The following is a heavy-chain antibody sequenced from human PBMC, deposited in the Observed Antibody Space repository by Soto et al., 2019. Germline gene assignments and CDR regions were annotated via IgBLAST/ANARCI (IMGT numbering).Heavy chain of an antibody. Sequence: KASETLSLTCTVSGGSISTYYWSWIRQPAGKGLEWIGRIYASGITNYNPSLKSRVTMSVATSKNQFSLKLSSVTAADTAVYYCASAGTVLITTATGVYYWGQGPRVTVSS. CDR2: IYASGIT. V-gene: IGHV4-4*07. D-gene: IGHD4-17*01. CDR1: GGSISTYY. J-gene: IGHJ4*02. CDR3: ASAGTVLITTATGVYY.